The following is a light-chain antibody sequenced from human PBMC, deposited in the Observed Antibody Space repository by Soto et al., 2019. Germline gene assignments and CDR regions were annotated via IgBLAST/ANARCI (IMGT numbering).Light chain of an antibody. Sequence: DVHMTQSPPSLSASCCDLVTISCRASQSVSILLAWYQQKPGRAPKLLIYKSSILESGVPSRFSGSGSGTEFTLTISSLQPDDFATYYCQQFNTSPWTFGHGTKVDI. CDR1: QSVSIL. CDR3: QQFNTSPWT. CDR2: KSS. J-gene: IGKJ1*01. V-gene: IGKV1-5*03.